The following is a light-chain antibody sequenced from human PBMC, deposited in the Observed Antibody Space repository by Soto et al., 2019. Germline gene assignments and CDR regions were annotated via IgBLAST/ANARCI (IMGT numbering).Light chain of an antibody. CDR3: QQYENFSP. CDR2: KTS. CDR1: QTISGL. Sequence: DIQMTQSPSTLSASVGDRVTITCRASQTISGLLAWYQQKPGKAPKLLIYKTSSLQSGVPSRVIGRGSRTEFTLTISSLQPYDFATYYCQQYENFSPFGGGTKVEIK. V-gene: IGKV1-5*03. J-gene: IGKJ4*02.